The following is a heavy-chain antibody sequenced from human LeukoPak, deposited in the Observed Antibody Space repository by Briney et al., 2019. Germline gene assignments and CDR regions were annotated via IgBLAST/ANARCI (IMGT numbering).Heavy chain of an antibody. V-gene: IGHV3-30-3*01. CDR2: ISYDGSNK. J-gene: IGHJ1*01. CDR3: ARDFAEEYFQH. Sequence: GGPRRLSCAASGFTFSSYAMHWVRKAPGKGLEWVAVISYDGSNKYYADSVKGRFTISRDNSKNTLYLQMNSLRAEDTAVYYCARDFAEEYFQHWGQGTLVTVSS. CDR1: GFTFSSYA.